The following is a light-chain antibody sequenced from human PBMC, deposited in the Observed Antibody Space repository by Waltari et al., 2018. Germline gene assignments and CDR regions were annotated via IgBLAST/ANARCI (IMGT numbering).Light chain of an antibody. J-gene: IGKJ1*01. CDR2: KVS. CDR3: MQGTHWPWT. CDR1: QTLIYTDGNTY. Sequence: DVVMTQSPPSLPVTLGQPASMSCRFSQTLIYTDGNTYLSWFLQRPGQSPRRLIYKVSDRDPGDPDRFRGSGSGTDFKLRIKKVEAEDVGVYYCMQGTHWPWTFGQGTKMEIE. V-gene: IGKV2-30*01.